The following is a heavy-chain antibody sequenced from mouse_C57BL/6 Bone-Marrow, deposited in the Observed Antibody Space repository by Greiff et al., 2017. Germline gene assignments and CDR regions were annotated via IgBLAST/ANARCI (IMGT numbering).Heavy chain of an antibody. CDR3: ARPLGWLLPYFDV. V-gene: IGHV1-7*01. Sequence: QVQLQQSGAELAKPGASVKLSCKASGYTFTSYWMHWVKQRPGQGLEWIGYINPSSGYTKYNQKFKDKATLTADKSSSTAYMQLSSLTYGDSAVYYCARPLGWLLPYFDVWGTGTTVTVSS. CDR2: INPSSGYT. J-gene: IGHJ1*03. D-gene: IGHD2-3*01. CDR1: GYTFTSYW.